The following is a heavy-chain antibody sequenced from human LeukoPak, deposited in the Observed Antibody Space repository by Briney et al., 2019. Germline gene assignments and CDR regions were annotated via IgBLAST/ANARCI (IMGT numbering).Heavy chain of an antibody. CDR3: AKGGYRYGYFDY. D-gene: IGHD5-18*01. J-gene: IGHJ4*02. CDR1: GFTFSSYA. Sequence: PGGSLRLSCAASGFTFSSYAMSWVRQAPGRGLEWVSAISGSGGSTYYADSVKGRFTISRDNSKNTLYLQMNSLRAEDTAVYYCAKGGYRYGYFDYWAQGTLVTVSS. CDR2: ISGSGGST. V-gene: IGHV3-23*01.